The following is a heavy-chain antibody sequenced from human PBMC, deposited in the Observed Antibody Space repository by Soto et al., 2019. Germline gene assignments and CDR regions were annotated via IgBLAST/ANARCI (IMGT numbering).Heavy chain of an antibody. CDR2: INPKSGGT. J-gene: IGHJ6*02. CDR3: ARGDSTDCSNDVCSFFYNHDMDV. D-gene: IGHD2-8*01. CDR1: GYSFTDYH. V-gene: IGHV1-2*04. Sequence: EASVKVSFKASGYSFTDYHIHWLRQAPGQGLEWLGRINPKSGGTSTAQKFQGWVTMTTDTSISTASMELTRLTSDDTAIYYCARGDSTDCSNDVCSFFYNHDMDVWGQGATVTVSS.